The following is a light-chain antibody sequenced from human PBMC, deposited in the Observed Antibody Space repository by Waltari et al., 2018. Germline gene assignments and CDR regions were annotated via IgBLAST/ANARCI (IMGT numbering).Light chain of an antibody. CDR1: QSVSSS. V-gene: IGKV3D-15*01. CDR2: GAS. J-gene: IGKJ2*03. CDR3: LQRSNWPHS. Sequence: EIVMTQSPATLSLSPGERATLSCRASQSVSSSLAWYQQKPGQAPRLLIYGASSRATGIPDRFSGSGSGTDFTLIISSLEPEDVGVYYCLQRSNWPHSFGQGTKVEIK.